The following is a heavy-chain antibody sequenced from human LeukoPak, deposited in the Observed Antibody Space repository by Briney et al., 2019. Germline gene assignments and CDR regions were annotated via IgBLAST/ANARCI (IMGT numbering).Heavy chain of an antibody. CDR2: IYYSGST. CDR1: GGSISSSSYY. V-gene: IGHV4-39*07. J-gene: IGHJ5*02. Sequence: SETLSLTCTVSGGSISSSSYYWGWIRQPPGKGLEWIGSIYYSGSTYYNPSLKSRVTISVDTSKNQFSLKLSSVTAADTAVYYCARVLTGEYYDILSNWFDPWGQGTLVTVSS. CDR3: ARVLTGEYYDILSNWFDP. D-gene: IGHD3-9*01.